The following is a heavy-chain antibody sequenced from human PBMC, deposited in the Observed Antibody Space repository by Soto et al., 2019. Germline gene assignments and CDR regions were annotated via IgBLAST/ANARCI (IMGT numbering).Heavy chain of an antibody. V-gene: IGHV1-46*01. CDR2: INPTGGST. D-gene: IGHD3-10*01. J-gene: IGHJ4*02. CDR1: TYTFTTYS. CDR3: ARARGLPHYFDY. Sequence: QVQLVQSGAEVKKPGASVRVSCKASTYTFTTYSFHWVRQAPGQGLEWMGIINPTGGSTRYAQKFQDIVTLTTDTSAGTVYMEMRSLRSEATAVYYCARARGLPHYFDYWGQGTLVTVSS.